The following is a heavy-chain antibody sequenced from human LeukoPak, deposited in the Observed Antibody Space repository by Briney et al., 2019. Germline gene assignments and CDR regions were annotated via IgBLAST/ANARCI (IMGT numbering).Heavy chain of an antibody. V-gene: IGHV1-18*01. D-gene: IGHD3-10*01. J-gene: IGHJ5*02. Sequence: ASVKVSCKASGYTFTSYGISWVRQAPGQGLEWMGWISAYNGNTNYAQELQGRVTMTTDTSTSTAYMELRSLRSDDTAVYYCARALLYYYGSGSYADHWGQGTLVTVSS. CDR3: ARALLYYYGSGSYADH. CDR1: GYTFTSYG. CDR2: ISAYNGNT.